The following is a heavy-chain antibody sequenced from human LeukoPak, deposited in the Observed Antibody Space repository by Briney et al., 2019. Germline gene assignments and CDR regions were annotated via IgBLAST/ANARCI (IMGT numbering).Heavy chain of an antibody. J-gene: IGHJ4*02. CDR2: ITTDGTVP. CDR1: GFTFSKYW. D-gene: IGHD6-19*01. V-gene: IGHV3-74*01. CDR3: ATKQWLAPPPDS. Sequence: GGSLRLSCAASGFTFSKYWMLWVRQAPGKGLESVSRITTDGTVPTYADSVKGRFTVSRDNADNTLFLQMNSVRDEDTAVYYCATKQWLAPPPDSWGQGTPVSVSS.